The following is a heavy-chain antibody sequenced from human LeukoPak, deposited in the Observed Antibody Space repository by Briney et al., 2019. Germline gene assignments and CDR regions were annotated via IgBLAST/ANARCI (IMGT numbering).Heavy chain of an antibody. CDR2: INPNSGGT. CDR1: GYTFTGYY. Sequence: ASVKVSCKASGYTFTGYYMHWVRQAPGQGLEWMGWINPNSGGTNYAQKFQGRVTMTWDTSISTAYMELSRLRSDDTAVYYCARVGSSWYKELDYWGQGTLVTVSS. J-gene: IGHJ4*02. V-gene: IGHV1-2*02. CDR3: ARVGSSWYKELDY. D-gene: IGHD6-13*01.